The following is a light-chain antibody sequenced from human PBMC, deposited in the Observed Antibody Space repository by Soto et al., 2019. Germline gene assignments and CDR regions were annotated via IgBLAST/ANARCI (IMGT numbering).Light chain of an antibody. CDR1: QRITDNF. CDR3: QQYGRSPLN. CDR2: GAS. J-gene: IGKJ2*01. V-gene: IGKV3-20*01. Sequence: EIVLTQSPVTLSLSPGERATLSCRASQRITDNFVAWFQQKPGLAPRPLLSGASTRASGVPDRFSVGGSVTDFVLTISRLEPEDFAVDFCQQYGRSPLNFGQGTKLQSK.